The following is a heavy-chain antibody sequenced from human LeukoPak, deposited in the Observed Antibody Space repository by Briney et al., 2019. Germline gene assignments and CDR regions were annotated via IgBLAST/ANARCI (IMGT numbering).Heavy chain of an antibody. Sequence: GGSLRLSCAASGFTFSNYWMTWVRQAPGKGLEWVANIKPDGSVGYYVDSVRGRFIISRDNAGNSLYLQTNSLRVEDTAVYYCTQNLVAAAGDHWGQGTLLIVSS. CDR1: GFTFSNYW. D-gene: IGHD6-13*01. J-gene: IGHJ4*02. CDR2: IKPDGSVG. CDR3: TQNLVAAAGDH. V-gene: IGHV3-7*01.